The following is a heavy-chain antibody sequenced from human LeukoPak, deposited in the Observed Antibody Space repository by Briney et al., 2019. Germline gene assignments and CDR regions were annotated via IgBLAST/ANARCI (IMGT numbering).Heavy chain of an antibody. CDR1: GGSISSSSYY. Sequence: SETLSLTCTVPGGSISSSSYYWGWIRQPPGKGLEWIGSIYYSGSTYYNPSLKSRVTISVDTSKNEFSLKLSTVTAADTAVYYCARTRSGSPDNTFDYWGQGTLVTVSS. V-gene: IGHV4-39*01. CDR2: IYYSGST. D-gene: IGHD3-10*01. J-gene: IGHJ4*02. CDR3: ARTRSGSPDNTFDY.